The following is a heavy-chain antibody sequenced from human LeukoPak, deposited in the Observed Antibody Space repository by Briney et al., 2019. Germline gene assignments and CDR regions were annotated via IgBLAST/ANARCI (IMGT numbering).Heavy chain of an antibody. D-gene: IGHD3-22*01. CDR2: ISYDGSNK. CDR3: ARDGRYYYDSSGQELDY. Sequence: GGSLRLSCAASGFTFSSYAMHWVRQAPGKGLEWVAVISYDGSNKYYADSVKGRFTISRDNSKNTLYLQMNSLRAEDTAVYYCARDGRYYYDSSGQELDYWGQGTLVTVSS. V-gene: IGHV3-30-3*01. J-gene: IGHJ4*02. CDR1: GFTFSSYA.